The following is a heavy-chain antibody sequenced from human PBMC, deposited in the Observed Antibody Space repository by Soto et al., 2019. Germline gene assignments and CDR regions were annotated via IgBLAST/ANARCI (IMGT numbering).Heavy chain of an antibody. J-gene: IGHJ4*02. CDR3: ARGHDYGDYGRWDFDY. Sequence: QGQLVQSGAEVKNPGSSVKVSCKASGGTFSSYAISWGRQAPGQWLEWMGGIIPIFGTANYAQKFQGRVTITADESTRTAYMELSSLRSEDTAVYYCARGHDYGDYGRWDFDYWGQGTLVTVSS. V-gene: IGHV1-69*01. CDR1: GGTFSSYA. D-gene: IGHD4-17*01. CDR2: IIPIFGTA.